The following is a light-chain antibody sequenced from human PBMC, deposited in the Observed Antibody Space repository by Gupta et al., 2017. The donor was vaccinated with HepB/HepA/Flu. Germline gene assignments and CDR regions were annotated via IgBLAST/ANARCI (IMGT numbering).Light chain of an antibody. Sequence: QSALTQPASVSGSPGQSITISCTGTSSVLGGYNYVSWYQQHPGKAPKLMIYDVSDRPSGVSNRLSGSKSGNTASLTISGLQAEDEADYYCSSYTTNSILFGTGTKVTVL. CDR1: SSVLGGYNY. V-gene: IGLV2-14*03. CDR2: DVS. CDR3: SSYTTNSIL. J-gene: IGLJ1*01.